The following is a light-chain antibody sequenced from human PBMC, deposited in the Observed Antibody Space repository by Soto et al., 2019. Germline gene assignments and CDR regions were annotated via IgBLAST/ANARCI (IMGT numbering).Light chain of an antibody. J-gene: IGKJ1*01. CDR2: AAS. V-gene: IGKV1-8*01. CDR3: QQYNNSWT. Sequence: IRMTQPPSALSPSTGDRISRTCRASQGISSYLAWYQQKPGKAPNLLIYAASTLQSGVPSRFSGSESGTEFTLTISSLQPEDFGTYSCQQYNNSWTFGQGTKL. CDR1: QGISSY.